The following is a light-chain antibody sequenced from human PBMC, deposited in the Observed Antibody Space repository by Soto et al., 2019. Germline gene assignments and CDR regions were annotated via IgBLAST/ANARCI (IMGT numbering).Light chain of an antibody. CDR2: DVS. CDR3: QQAKSFPVS. V-gene: IGKV1-12*01. J-gene: IGKJ5*01. Sequence: DIQMTQSPSTVSAYVGDSVTITCRASQSITTWLAWYQQRPGKAPKLLIYDVSSLQSGVPSRFSGSGSGTDFTLTINNLQPEDFATYYCQQAKSFPVSFGQGTRLEI. CDR1: QSITTW.